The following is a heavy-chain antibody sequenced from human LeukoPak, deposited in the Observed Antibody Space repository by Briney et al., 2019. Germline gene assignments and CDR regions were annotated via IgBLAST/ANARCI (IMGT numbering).Heavy chain of an antibody. V-gene: IGHV3-21*01. CDR2: ISSSSTYV. Sequence: GGSPRLSCAASGFTFSSYNMNWVRQAPGKGLEWVSSISSSSTYVYYADSLKGRFTISRDNAKNSLYLQMNSLRAEDTAVYYCARDWNIAAAPYYYYGMDVWGQGTTVTVSS. J-gene: IGHJ6*02. D-gene: IGHD6-13*01. CDR3: ARDWNIAAAPYYYYGMDV. CDR1: GFTFSSYN.